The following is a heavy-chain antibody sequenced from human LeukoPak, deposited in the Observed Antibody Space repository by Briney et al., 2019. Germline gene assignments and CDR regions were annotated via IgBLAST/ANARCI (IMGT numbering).Heavy chain of an antibody. Sequence: PGGSLRLPCAASGFTFSRYWLIWVRQAPAKGLEGVANIKQDGSEKYYVDSVKGRFTISREDANKSLYLQMNRLGAEDTAVYYCARDLRWERGAFDIWGQGTMVTVSS. V-gene: IGHV3-7*01. D-gene: IGHD1-26*01. CDR1: GFTFSRYW. CDR2: IKQDGSEK. J-gene: IGHJ3*02. CDR3: ARDLRWERGAFDI.